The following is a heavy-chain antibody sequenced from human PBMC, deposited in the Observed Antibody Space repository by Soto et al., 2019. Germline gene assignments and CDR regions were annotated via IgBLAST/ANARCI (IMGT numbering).Heavy chain of an antibody. CDR3: AKGGSSWTEWFDP. D-gene: IGHD6-13*01. CDR2: INPSSGGT. V-gene: IGHV1-2*02. J-gene: IGHJ5*02. CDR1: GYPLTAKY. Sequence: QVQLVQSGAEVKKPGASVKVSCKASGYPLTAKYLHWVRQAPGQALEWMGWINPSSGGTKEAQKFRDRATMTRDTFISAAYMELSRVTSDDTAVYYCAKGGSSWTEWFDPWGQGTLVTVSS.